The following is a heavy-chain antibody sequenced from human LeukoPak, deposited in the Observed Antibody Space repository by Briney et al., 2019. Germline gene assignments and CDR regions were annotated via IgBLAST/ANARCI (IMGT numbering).Heavy chain of an antibody. CDR1: GGPKSRYY. Sequence: SETLSLTCSVSGGPKSRYYWSWIRQPPGKGLEWIGYISYRGSTNCNPSLKSRVTMSVDTSKNQFSLKLTSVTAADTAVYYCARQARGPQGFDFWGEGTLITVSS. V-gene: IGHV4-59*08. J-gene: IGHJ4*02. CDR2: ISYRGST. CDR3: ARQARGPQGFDF.